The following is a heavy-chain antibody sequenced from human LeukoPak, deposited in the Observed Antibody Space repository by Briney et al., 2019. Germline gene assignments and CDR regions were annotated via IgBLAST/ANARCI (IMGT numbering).Heavy chain of an antibody. D-gene: IGHD3-22*01. CDR3: ARLKYYYDASGYRAEYFQH. CDR2: IFYSGST. CDR1: GGSISSYY. Sequence: SETLSLTCTVSGGSISSYYWSWIRQPPGKGLEWIGYIFYSGSTNYNPSLKSRVTISVYTSKNQFSLKLSSVTAADTAVYYRARLKYYYDASGYRAEYFQHWGQGTLVTVSS. J-gene: IGHJ1*01. V-gene: IGHV4-59*01.